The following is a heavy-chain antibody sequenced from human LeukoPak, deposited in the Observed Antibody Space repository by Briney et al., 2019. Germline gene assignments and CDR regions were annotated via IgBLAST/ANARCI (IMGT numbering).Heavy chain of an antibody. Sequence: PSETLSLTCTVSGGSISSSSYYWGWIRQPPGKGLEWIGSIYYSGSTYYNPSLKSRVTISVDTSKNQFSLKLSSVTAADTAVYYCARAEASSMVSYYYYMDVWGKETTVTVSS. J-gene: IGHJ6*03. CDR3: ARAEASSMVSYYYYMDV. V-gene: IGHV4-39*01. D-gene: IGHD3-10*01. CDR2: IYYSGST. CDR1: GGSISSSSYY.